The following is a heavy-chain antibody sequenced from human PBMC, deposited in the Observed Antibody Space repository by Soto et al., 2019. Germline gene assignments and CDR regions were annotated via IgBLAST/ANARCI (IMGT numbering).Heavy chain of an antibody. V-gene: IGHV1-69*05. CDR1: GGTFSSDS. CDR2: IIPMFDTP. D-gene: IGHD3-22*01. J-gene: IGHJ4*02. CDR3: ARVFSYYYDSSGYYDFDY. Sequence: SVKVSCKASGGTFSSDSFSWVRQAPGQGLEWMGGIIPMFDTPIYAQKFQGRVTITTDESTSTAYMELSSLRSDDTAVYYCARVFSYYYDSSGYYDFDYWGQGTLVTVSS.